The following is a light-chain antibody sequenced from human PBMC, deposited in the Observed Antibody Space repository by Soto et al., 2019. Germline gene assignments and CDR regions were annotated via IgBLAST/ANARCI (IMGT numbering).Light chain of an antibody. CDR3: QQYKNWPL. CDR1: DSVSSL. J-gene: IGKJ5*01. V-gene: IGKV3-15*01. Sequence: MVLTQSPGTWSFYPWEIATLSCRISDSVSSLVAWYQQKPGQAPRLLLYGACTRATGIPVRFSGSGFGTEFTLIIRSLQAEDFAVYCCQQYKNWPLFGQGTRLENK. CDR2: GAC.